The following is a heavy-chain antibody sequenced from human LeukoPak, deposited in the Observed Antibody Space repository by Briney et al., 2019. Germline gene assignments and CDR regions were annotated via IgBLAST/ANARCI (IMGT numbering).Heavy chain of an antibody. CDR2: INTNTGNP. V-gene: IGHV7-4-1*02. Sequence: GASVKVSCKASGYTFTSYGMNWVRQAPGQGLEWMGWINTNTGNPTYAQGFTGRFVFSLDTSVSTAYLQISSLKAEDTAVYYCARSTVVVPAAIPPGYWGQGTLVTVSS. D-gene: IGHD2-2*02. J-gene: IGHJ4*02. CDR3: ARSTVVVPAAIPPGY. CDR1: GYTFTSYG.